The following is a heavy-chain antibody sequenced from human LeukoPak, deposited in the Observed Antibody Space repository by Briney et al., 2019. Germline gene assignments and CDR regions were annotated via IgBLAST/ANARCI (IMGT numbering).Heavy chain of an antibody. CDR1: GFTFSSYG. CDR3: ARDRGIAAAGLGGFDP. D-gene: IGHD6-13*01. V-gene: IGHV3-33*01. Sequence: GGSLRLSCAASGFTFSSYGMHWVRQAPGKGLEWVAVIWYDGSNKYYADSVKGRFTISRDNSKNMLYLQMNSLRAEDTAVYYCARDRGIAAAGLGGFDPWGQGTLVTVSS. CDR2: IWYDGSNK. J-gene: IGHJ5*02.